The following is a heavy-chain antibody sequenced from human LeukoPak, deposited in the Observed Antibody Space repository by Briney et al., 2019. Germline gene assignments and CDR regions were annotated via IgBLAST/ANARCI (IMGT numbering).Heavy chain of an antibody. CDR1: GFTFSDYY. CDR3: ARDFIHRSGEAGY. D-gene: IGHD3-22*01. J-gene: IGHJ4*02. CDR2: ISTGSSST. V-gene: IGHV3-11*05. Sequence: PGGSLRLSCAASGFTFSDYYMSWIRQAPGKGLEWVSYISTGSSSTKYADSVRGRFTISRGNAKNSLYLQMNSLRAEDTAVYYCARDFIHRSGEAGYWGQGTLVTVSS.